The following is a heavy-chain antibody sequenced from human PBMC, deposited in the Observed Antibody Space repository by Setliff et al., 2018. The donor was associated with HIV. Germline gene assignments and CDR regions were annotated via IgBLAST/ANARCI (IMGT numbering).Heavy chain of an antibody. D-gene: IGHD3-22*01. CDR3: ARARTPYYYDSSAYYFNYYYMDV. CDR2: IYYRGST. V-gene: IGHV4-59*01. Sequence: SETLSLTCTVSGGSISGYYWSWIRQPPGKGLEWIGYIYYRGSTDYNPSLKSRVTISIDTSKNQFSLKLSSVTAADTAVYYCARARTPYYYDSSAYYFNYYYMDVWGKGTTVTVSS. J-gene: IGHJ6*03. CDR1: GGSISGYY.